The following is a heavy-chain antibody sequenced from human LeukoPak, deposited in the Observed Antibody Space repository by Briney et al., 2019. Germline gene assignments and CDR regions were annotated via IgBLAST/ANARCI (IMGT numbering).Heavy chain of an antibody. D-gene: IGHD3-22*01. CDR3: ARDRYYYDSSGYNWFDL. CDR1: GYTFTSYY. CDR2: INPNSGGT. Sequence: GASVKVSCKASGYTFTSYYMHWVRQAPGQGLEWMGWINPNSGGTNYAQKFQGRVTMTRDTSISTAYMELSRLRSDDTAVYYCARDRYYYDSSGYNWFDLWGQGTLVTVSS. J-gene: IGHJ5*02. V-gene: IGHV1-2*02.